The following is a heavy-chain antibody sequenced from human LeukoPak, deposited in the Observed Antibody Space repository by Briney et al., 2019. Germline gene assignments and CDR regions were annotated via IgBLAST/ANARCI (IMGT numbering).Heavy chain of an antibody. CDR3: AKTVVVTGEHAFEI. CDR2: INPSGGST. CDR1: GYTFTSYY. D-gene: IGHD2-21*02. Sequence: ASVKVSCKASGYTFTSYYIHWVRQAPGQGLEWMGLINPSGGSTNYAQRFQDRVTITADKSTSTAFLELSSLRSEDTAVYYCAKTVVVTGEHAFEIWGQGTRVTVSS. V-gene: IGHV1-46*01. J-gene: IGHJ3*02.